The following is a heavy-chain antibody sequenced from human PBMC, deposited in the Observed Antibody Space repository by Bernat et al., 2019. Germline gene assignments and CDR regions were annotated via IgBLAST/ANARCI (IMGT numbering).Heavy chain of an antibody. CDR3: APGGFGVVNHFDY. D-gene: IGHD3-3*01. CDR1: GFTFSSYA. CDR2: ISGSGGST. J-gene: IGHJ4*02. Sequence: EVQLLESGGGLVQPGGSLRLSCAASGFTFSSYAMSWVRQAPGKGLEWVSAISGSGGSTYYADSVKGRFTISRDNSKNTLYLPMNSLRAEDTAVYYCAPGGFGVVNHFDYWGQGTLVTVSS. V-gene: IGHV3-23*01.